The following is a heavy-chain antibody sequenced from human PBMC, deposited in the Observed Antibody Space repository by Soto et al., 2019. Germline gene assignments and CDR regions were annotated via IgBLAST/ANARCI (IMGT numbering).Heavy chain of an antibody. J-gene: IGHJ6*02. CDR2: ISGTSDYT. V-gene: IGHV3-11*06. CDR3: ARSRPHCSSNTCYGYYYGMDV. D-gene: IGHD2-2*01. CDR1: GFTFSGYY. Sequence: PGGSLRLSCAASGFTFSGYYMTWIRQAPGKGLEWGSYISGTSDYTNYADSVKGRFTTSRDNAKNSLYLQMNSLRAEDTAVYYCARSRPHCSSNTCYGYYYGMDVWGQGTTVTVSS.